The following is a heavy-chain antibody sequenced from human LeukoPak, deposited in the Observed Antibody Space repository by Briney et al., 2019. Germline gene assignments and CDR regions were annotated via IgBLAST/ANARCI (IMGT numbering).Heavy chain of an antibody. CDR1: GESFSGYY. CDR2: INHSGST. CDR3: ARGIFGVVHLYYYYYMDV. V-gene: IGHV4-34*01. D-gene: IGHD3-3*01. Sequence: SETLSLTCTVYGESFSGYYWSWIRQPPGKGLEWIGEINHSGSTNYNPSLKSRVTISVDMSKNQFSLKLSSVTAADTAVYYCARGIFGVVHLYYYYYMDVWGKGTTVTVSS. J-gene: IGHJ6*03.